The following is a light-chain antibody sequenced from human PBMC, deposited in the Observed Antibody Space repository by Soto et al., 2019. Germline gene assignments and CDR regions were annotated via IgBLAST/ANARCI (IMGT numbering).Light chain of an antibody. CDR1: QGVTTN. CDR3: QQYNNWPFS. J-gene: IGKJ5*01. V-gene: IGKV3-15*01. CDR2: DVS. Sequence: EIVMTQSPGTLSVSPGERATLSCRAGQGVTTNFAWYQQKSGQSPRLLIYDVSIRATGVPARFSGTGSATDFTLTISGLQSEDSAVYFCQQYNNWPFSFGQGTRLEIK.